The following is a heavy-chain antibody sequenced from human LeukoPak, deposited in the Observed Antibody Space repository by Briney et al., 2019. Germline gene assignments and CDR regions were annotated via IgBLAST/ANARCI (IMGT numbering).Heavy chain of an antibody. CDR2: ISISGTYI. V-gene: IGHV3-21*01. D-gene: IGHD3-22*01. Sequence: GGSLRLSCAASGFTFSSYSMIWVRQAPGKGLEWVSSISISGTYIYYADSVKGRFTISRDNSKNTLYLQMNSLRPEDTAVYYCAKVLAKGGGYYLTDYWGQGTLVTVSS. J-gene: IGHJ4*02. CDR1: GFTFSSYS. CDR3: AKVLAKGGGYYLTDY.